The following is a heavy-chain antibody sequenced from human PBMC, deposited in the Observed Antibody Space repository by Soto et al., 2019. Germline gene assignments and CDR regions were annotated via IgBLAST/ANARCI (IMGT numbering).Heavy chain of an antibody. CDR2: ISGTSDST. V-gene: IGHV3-23*01. CDR3: AKIRGYSGYGYFYD. CDR1: GFTFSSYA. J-gene: IGHJ4*02. Sequence: QPGGSVRLSCAASGFTFSSYAMSWFRQAPGKGLEWVSIISGTSDSTYYADSVKGRFTISRDNSKNTLYLQMSSLRAEDTAVYYCAKIRGYSGYGYFYDWGQGALLTVSS. D-gene: IGHD5-12*01.